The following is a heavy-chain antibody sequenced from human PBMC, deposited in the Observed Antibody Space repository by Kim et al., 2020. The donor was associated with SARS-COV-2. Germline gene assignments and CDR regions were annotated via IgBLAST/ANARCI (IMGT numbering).Heavy chain of an antibody. CDR3: AREDYSNYNAFDI. D-gene: IGHD4-4*01. Sequence: GGSLRLSCAASGFTFSSYGMHWVRQAPGKGLEWVAVIWYDGSNKYYADSVKGRFTISRDNSKNTLYLQMNSLRAEDTAVYYCAREDYSNYNAFDIWGQGTMVTVSS. J-gene: IGHJ3*02. CDR1: GFTFSSYG. CDR2: IWYDGSNK. V-gene: IGHV3-33*01.